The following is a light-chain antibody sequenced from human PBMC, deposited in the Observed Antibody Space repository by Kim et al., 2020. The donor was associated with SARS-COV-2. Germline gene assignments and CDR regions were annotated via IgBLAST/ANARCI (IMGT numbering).Light chain of an antibody. CDR3: SSYAGSNNFWV. CDR1: SSDVGGYTY. J-gene: IGLJ3*02. V-gene: IGLV2-8*01. CDR2: EVS. Sequence: SVTISCTGTSSDVGGYTYVAWYQQHPGKAPKLMFYEVSKRPSGVPDRFSGSKSGNTASLTVSGLQAEDEADYYCSSYAGSNNFWVFGGGTQLTVL.